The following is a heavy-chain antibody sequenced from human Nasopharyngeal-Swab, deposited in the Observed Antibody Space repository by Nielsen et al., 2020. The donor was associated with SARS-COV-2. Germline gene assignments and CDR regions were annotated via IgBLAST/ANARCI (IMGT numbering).Heavy chain of an antibody. V-gene: IGHV3-20*01. D-gene: IGHD5-12*01. CDR1: GFIFDDFG. Sequence: GGSLRLSCAASGFIFDDFGMSWIRHIPEKGLEWVSGIIWSGAGAEYADSVQGRFTISRDNAKNSVHLQMNSLRAEDTALYHCVRDRSSYEFDSWGQGTLVTVSS. CDR2: IIWSGAGA. CDR3: VRDRSSYEFDS. J-gene: IGHJ4*02.